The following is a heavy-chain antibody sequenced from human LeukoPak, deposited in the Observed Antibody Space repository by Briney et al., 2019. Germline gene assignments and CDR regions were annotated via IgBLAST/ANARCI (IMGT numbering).Heavy chain of an antibody. CDR3: AKDHESDGYPCLDH. V-gene: IGHV3-23*01. J-gene: IGHJ4*02. CDR2: ISASGP. CDR1: GFTFRTHG. D-gene: IGHD3-22*01. Sequence: GGSLRLSCAASGFTFRTHGMHWVRQAPGKGLEWVSTISASGPYYADAVRGRFTISRDNSRNTLSLQMDSLRAEDTAVYYCAKDHESDGYPCLDHWGLGTLVTVSS.